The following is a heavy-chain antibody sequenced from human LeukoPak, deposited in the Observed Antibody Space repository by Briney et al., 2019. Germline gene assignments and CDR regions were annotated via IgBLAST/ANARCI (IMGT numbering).Heavy chain of an antibody. Sequence: ASVKVSCKTSGYTFTGYYMHWVRQAPGQGLEWMGWINPNSGGTNYAQKFQGRVTMTRNTSISTAYMELSSLRSEDTAVYYCARGWRGVVRGADYYYYMDVWGKGTTVTISS. CDR3: ARGWRGVVRGADYYYYMDV. D-gene: IGHD3-10*01. J-gene: IGHJ6*03. CDR2: INPNSGGT. CDR1: GYTFTGYY. V-gene: IGHV1-2*02.